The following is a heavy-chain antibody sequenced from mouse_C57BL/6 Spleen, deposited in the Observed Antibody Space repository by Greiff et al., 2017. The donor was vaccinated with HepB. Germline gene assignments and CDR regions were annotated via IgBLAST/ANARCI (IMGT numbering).Heavy chain of an antibody. D-gene: IGHD1-1*01. V-gene: IGHV7-3*01. Sequence: DVKLVESGGGLVQPGGSLSLSCAASGFTFTDYYMSWVRQPPGKALEWLGFIRNKANGYTTEYSASVKGRFTISRDNSQSILYLQMNALRAEDSATYYCARYSYYGSSYVFDYWGQGTTLTVSS. CDR2: IRNKANGYTT. CDR1: GFTFTDYY. CDR3: ARYSYYGSSYVFDY. J-gene: IGHJ2*01.